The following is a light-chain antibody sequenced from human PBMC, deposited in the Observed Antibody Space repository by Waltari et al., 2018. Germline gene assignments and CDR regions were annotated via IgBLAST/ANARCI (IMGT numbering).Light chain of an antibody. CDR1: SNDVGGYNA. V-gene: IGLV2-14*01. Sequence: QSALTQPATVSGSPGKSVPNFGAGTSNDVGGYNAVSWYQEHPGQAPRVIIYDVSDRPSGVSDRFSCSKSGNTASLTISGLQAEDEADYYCSSQSSNDVVLFVGGTKLTVL. J-gene: IGLJ2*01. CDR2: DVS. CDR3: SSQSSNDVVL.